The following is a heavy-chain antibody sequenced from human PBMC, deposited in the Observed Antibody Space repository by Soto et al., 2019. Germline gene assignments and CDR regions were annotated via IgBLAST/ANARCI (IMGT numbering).Heavy chain of an antibody. CDR2: IYHSGST. V-gene: IGHV4-4*02. CDR1: SGSISSSNW. CDR3: ARLLVPRHEPMRRYFDY. J-gene: IGHJ4*02. D-gene: IGHD6-13*01. Sequence: QVQLQESGPGLVKPSGTLSLTCAGSSGSISSSNWWSWVRQPPGKGLEWIGEIYHSGSTNYNPSLKSRVTISVDKSKNQFSLKLSSVTAADTAVYYCARLLVPRHEPMRRYFDYWGQGTLVTVSS.